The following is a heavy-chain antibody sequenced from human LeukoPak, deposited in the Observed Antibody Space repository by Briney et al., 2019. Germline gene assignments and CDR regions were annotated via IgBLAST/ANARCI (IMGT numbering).Heavy chain of an antibody. D-gene: IGHD1-26*01. Sequence: PGGSLRLSCADSGFTFSNYNMNWVRQAPGKAMEWVSSITGSGTYTFYADSVKGRFTISRDNAKNSLYLQMGSLGPEDTAVYYCARDPYSGNYGTYYYYYMDVWGKGTTVTISS. J-gene: IGHJ6*03. V-gene: IGHV3-21*01. CDR3: ARDPYSGNYGTYYYYYMDV. CDR2: ITGSGTYT. CDR1: GFTFSNYN.